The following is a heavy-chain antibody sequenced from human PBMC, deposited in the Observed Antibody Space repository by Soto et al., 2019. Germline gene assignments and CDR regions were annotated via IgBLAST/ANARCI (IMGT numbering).Heavy chain of an antibody. CDR1: GYTFTSYY. V-gene: IGHV1-46*01. Sequence: GASVKVSCKASGYTFTSYYMHGVRQAPGQGLEWMGIINPSDGNTNYAQKLQGRVTMTTDTSTSTAYMELRSLRSDDTAVYYCARRPYYYDSSGYYSDLDYWGQGTLVTVSS. J-gene: IGHJ4*02. CDR2: INPSDGNT. D-gene: IGHD3-22*01. CDR3: ARRPYYYDSSGYYSDLDY.